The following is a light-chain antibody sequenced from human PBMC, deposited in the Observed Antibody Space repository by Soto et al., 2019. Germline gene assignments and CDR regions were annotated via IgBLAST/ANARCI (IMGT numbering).Light chain of an antibody. J-gene: IGLJ2*01. CDR2: DNS. CDR1: NPNLGDNY. CDR3: VSWDNSLRAVV. Sequence: QAVVTQPPSVSAAPGQRVTISCSGSNPNLGDNYVSWHQQLPGTAPNPLIYDNSKRPSGIPDRFSGSKSGTSATLDITGLQTGDEADYYCVSWDNSLRAVVFGGGTQLTVL. V-gene: IGLV1-51*01.